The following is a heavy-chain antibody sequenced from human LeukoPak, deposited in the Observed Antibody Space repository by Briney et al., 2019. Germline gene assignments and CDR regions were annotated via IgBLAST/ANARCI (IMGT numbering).Heavy chain of an antibody. J-gene: IGHJ4*02. D-gene: IGHD6-13*01. V-gene: IGHV4-34*01. CDR3: ARVGGIAAAGTFLDY. Sequence: SETLSLTCAVYGGSFSGYYWSWIRQPPGKGLEWIGEINHSGSTNYNPSLKSRVTISVDTSKNQFSLKLSSVTAADTAVYYCARVGGIAAAGTFLDYWGQGTLVTVSS. CDR2: INHSGST. CDR1: GGSFSGYY.